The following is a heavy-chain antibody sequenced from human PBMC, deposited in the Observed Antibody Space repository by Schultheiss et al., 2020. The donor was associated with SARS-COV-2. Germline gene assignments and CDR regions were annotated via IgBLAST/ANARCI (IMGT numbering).Heavy chain of an antibody. CDR3: AKGALCGGDCYFPNWFDP. Sequence: GGSLRLSCAASGFTFSSYAMSWVHQAPGKGLEWVSAISGSGGSTYYADSVKGRFTISRDNSKNTLYLQMNSLRAEDTAVYYCAKGALCGGDCYFPNWFDPWGQGTLVTVSS. J-gene: IGHJ5*02. CDR2: ISGSGGST. V-gene: IGHV3-23*01. CDR1: GFTFSSYA. D-gene: IGHD2-21*02.